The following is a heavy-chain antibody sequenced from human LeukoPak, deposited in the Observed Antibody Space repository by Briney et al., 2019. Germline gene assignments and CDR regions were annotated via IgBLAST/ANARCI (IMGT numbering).Heavy chain of an antibody. CDR3: ARDWASPVLYYYDSSGYSVVAFDI. J-gene: IGHJ3*02. CDR2: IIPIFGTA. D-gene: IGHD3-22*01. V-gene: IGHV1-69*05. CDR1: GGTFSSYA. Sequence: SVKVSCKASGGTFSSYAISWVRQAPGQGLEWMGGIIPIFGTANYAQKFQGRVTMTTDTSTSTAYMELRSLRSDDTAVYYCARDWASPVLYYYDSSGYSVVAFDIWGQGTMVTVSS.